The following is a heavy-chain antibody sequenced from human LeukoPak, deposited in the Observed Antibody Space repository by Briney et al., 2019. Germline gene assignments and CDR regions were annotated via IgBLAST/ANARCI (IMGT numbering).Heavy chain of an antibody. CDR3: GRQTERDAYNRY. V-gene: IGHV3-7*03. CDR1: GFTFSNYW. J-gene: IGHJ4*02. D-gene: IGHD5-24*01. CDR2: IKRDGVDK. Sequence: GGSLRLSCAGSGFTFSNYWMTWVRQAPGKGLECVSNIKRDGVDKRYVDSVKGRFSIYRDNSKNSLYLQMNSLRDEDTAMYYCGRQTERDAYNRYWGQGTLVTVSS.